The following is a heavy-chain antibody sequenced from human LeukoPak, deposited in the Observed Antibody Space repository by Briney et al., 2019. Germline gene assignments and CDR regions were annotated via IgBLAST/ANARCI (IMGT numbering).Heavy chain of an antibody. V-gene: IGHV1-46*01. Sequence: ASVKVSCKASGYTFTSYSMHWVRQAPGQGLEWMGIINPSGGSTSYAQKFQGRVTMTWDTSTSTVYMELSSLRSEDTAVYYCAVDRYYYDSSGYYYYFDYWGQGTLVTVSS. D-gene: IGHD3-22*01. CDR1: GYTFTSYS. J-gene: IGHJ4*02. CDR3: AVDRYYYDSSGYYYYFDY. CDR2: INPSGGST.